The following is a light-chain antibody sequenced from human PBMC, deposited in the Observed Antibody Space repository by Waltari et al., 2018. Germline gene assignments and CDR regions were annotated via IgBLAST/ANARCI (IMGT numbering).Light chain of an antibody. CDR3: QQRNSWPLT. J-gene: IGKJ4*01. CDR1: QSVSRY. Sequence: EIVLTQSPATLSLSPGESATLSCRASQSVSRYLGWYQQKPGQAPRLLIYEASNRATSIPARFSASGSGTDFTLTISSLEPEDFAVYYCQQRNSWPLTFGGGTKVESK. V-gene: IGKV3-11*01. CDR2: EAS.